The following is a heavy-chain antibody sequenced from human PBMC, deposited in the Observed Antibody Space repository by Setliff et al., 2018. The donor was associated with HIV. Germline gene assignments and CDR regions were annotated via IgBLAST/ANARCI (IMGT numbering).Heavy chain of an antibody. CDR2: INPDTGGT. J-gene: IGHJ6*03. CDR3: AKGTYYDLLTAYYLSDYYMDV. V-gene: IGHV1-2*02. CDR1: GYRFTDYY. Sequence: ASVKVSCKASGYRFTDYYIHWVRQAPGQGLEWMGWINPDTGGTNSAQRFQGRVTMSRDTSISTAYMELSSLRADDTAVYYCAKGTYYDLLTAYYLSDYYMDVWGKGTTVTVSS. D-gene: IGHD3-9*01.